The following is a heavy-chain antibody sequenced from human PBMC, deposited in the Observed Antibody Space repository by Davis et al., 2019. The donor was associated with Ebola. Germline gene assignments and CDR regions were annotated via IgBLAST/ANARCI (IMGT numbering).Heavy chain of an antibody. CDR2: IWYDGSNK. V-gene: IGHV3-33*01. J-gene: IGHJ4*02. CDR1: GFTFSSYG. CDR3: ARALSSGWYRGFDY. Sequence: GGSLRLSCAASGFTFSSYGMHWVRQAPGKGLEWVAVIWYDGSNKYYADSVKGRFTISRDNSKNTLYLQMNSLRAEDTAVYYCARALSSGWYRGFDYWGQGTLVTVSS. D-gene: IGHD6-19*01.